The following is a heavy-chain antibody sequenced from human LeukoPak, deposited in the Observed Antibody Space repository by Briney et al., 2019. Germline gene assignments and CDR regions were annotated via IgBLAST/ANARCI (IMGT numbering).Heavy chain of an antibody. D-gene: IGHD6-19*01. CDR3: ARLTVAGRFYYYYYMDV. Sequence: SETLSLTCAVYGGSFSGYYWSWTRQPPGKGLEWIGEINHSGSTNYNPSLKSRVTISVDTSKNQFSLKLSSVTAADTAVYYCARLTVAGRFYYYYYMDVWGKGTTVTISS. CDR1: GGSFSGYY. V-gene: IGHV4-34*01. CDR2: INHSGST. J-gene: IGHJ6*03.